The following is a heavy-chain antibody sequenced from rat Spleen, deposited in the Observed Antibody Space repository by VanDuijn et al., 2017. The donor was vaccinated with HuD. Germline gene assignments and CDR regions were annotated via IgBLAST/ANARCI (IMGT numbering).Heavy chain of an antibody. CDR1: GFTFSDYG. V-gene: IGHV5S13*01. J-gene: IGHJ2*01. CDR2: TSTGGGYT. D-gene: IGHD2-3*01. Sequence: EVQLVESGGGFVQPGRSLKLSCAASGFTFSDYGMAWVRQTPTKGLEWVASTSTGGGYTYYPDSVKGRFTISRDNAKSTLYLQMDSLRSEDTATYYCATEADIPFHYFDYWGQGVMVTVSS. CDR3: ATEADIPFHYFDY.